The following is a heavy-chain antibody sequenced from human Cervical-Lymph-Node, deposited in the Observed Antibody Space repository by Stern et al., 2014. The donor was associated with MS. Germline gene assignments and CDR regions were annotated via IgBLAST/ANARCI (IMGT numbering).Heavy chain of an antibody. D-gene: IGHD2-2*03. V-gene: IGHV3-9*01. CDR1: GFNFDDYA. J-gene: IGHJ4*02. CDR3: AKETWMYYFDY. CDR2: ISWNSGSI. Sequence: VQLVESGGGLVQPGRALRLSCAASGFNFDDYAMHWVRQAQGKGLGWVSGISWNSGSIGYADSVKGRFTISRDNAKNSLYLQMNSLRAEDTALYYCAKETWMYYFDYWGQGTLVTVSS.